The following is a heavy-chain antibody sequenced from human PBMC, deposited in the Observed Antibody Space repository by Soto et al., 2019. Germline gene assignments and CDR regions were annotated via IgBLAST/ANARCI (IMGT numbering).Heavy chain of an antibody. Sequence: PSETLSLTSTVAGGSIGSGDYYWSWIRQPPGKGVEWIGYIYNSGSTYYNPSLKRRVTISVDTSKSQFSLKPSSVTAADTAVYYCATEAGTYFDYWGQGTLVTVSS. CDR2: IYNSGST. D-gene: IGHD6-19*01. V-gene: IGHV4-30-4*01. CDR3: ATEAGTYFDY. CDR1: GGSIGSGDYY. J-gene: IGHJ4*02.